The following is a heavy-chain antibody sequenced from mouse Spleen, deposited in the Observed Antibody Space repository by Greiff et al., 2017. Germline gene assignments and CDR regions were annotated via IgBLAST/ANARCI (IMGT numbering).Heavy chain of an antibody. CDR1: GYTFTSYW. CDR3: ARCMVRYYYAMDY. Sequence: VQLQQSGAELAKPGASVKLSCKASGYTFTSYWMHWVKQRPGQGLEWIGYINPSSGYTKYNQKFKDKATLTADKSSSTAYMQLSSLTYEDSAVYYCARCMVRYYYAMDYWGQGTSVTVSS. J-gene: IGHJ4*01. D-gene: IGHD2-10*02. V-gene: IGHV1-7*01. CDR2: INPSSGYT.